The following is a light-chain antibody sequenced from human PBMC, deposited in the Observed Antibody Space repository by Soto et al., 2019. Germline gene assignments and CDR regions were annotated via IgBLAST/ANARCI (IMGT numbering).Light chain of an antibody. CDR3: QTWGTGILV. J-gene: IGLJ3*02. Sequence: QPVLTQSPSASASLGASVKLTCTLSSGHRSYAIAWHQQQPEKGPRYLMILNSDGSHTKGDGIPDRFSGSSSGAERYLTISSLQAEDEADSYCQTWGTGILVFGGGTKLTVL. CDR1: SGHRSYA. V-gene: IGLV4-69*01. CDR2: LNSDGSH.